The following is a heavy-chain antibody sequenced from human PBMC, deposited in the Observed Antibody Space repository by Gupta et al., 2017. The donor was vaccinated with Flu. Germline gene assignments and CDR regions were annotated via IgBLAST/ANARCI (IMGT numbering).Heavy chain of an antibody. V-gene: IGHV4-34*01. Sequence: QVQLQQWGAGLLKPSETLSLTCAVYGGFFRGYYWSWFRQLPGQGLEWIGEINHSGSTNYNPSLKSRVTISVDTSKNQFSLKLSSVTAADTAVYYCARGHFKYSGYVFTPSMLSTPDAFDIWGQGTMVTVSS. D-gene: IGHD5-12*01. J-gene: IGHJ3*02. CDR1: GGFFRGYY. CDR2: INHSGST. CDR3: ARGHFKYSGYVFTPSMLSTPDAFDI.